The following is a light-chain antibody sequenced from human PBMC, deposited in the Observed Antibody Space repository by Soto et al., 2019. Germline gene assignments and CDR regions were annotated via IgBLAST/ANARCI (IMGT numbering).Light chain of an antibody. V-gene: IGLV1-40*01. CDR1: SSNLGAHFD. J-gene: IGLJ1*01. CDR2: GNS. Sequence: QSVLTQPPSVSGAPGQRVTISCTGSSSNLGAHFDVHWYQQLPGTAPKLLIYGNSNRPSGVPDRFSGSKSGTSASLAITGLQAEDEADYYCQSYDSSLSGFFVFGTGTKVTVL. CDR3: QSYDSSLSGFFV.